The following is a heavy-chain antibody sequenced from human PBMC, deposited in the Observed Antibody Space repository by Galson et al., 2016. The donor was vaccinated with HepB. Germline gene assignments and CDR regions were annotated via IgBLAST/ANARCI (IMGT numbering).Heavy chain of an antibody. J-gene: IGHJ4*02. Sequence: SLRLSCAASGFTFSTSWMNWVRQAPGKRLECVANINQDGNAKYYVDSVKGRFTISRDNAKNSLYLQMDTLRVDDTAVYFCVRESGYNYFDFWGQGALVTVSS. CDR1: GFTFSTSW. V-gene: IGHV3-7*01. CDR2: INQDGNAK. CDR3: VRESGYNYFDF. D-gene: IGHD5-12*01.